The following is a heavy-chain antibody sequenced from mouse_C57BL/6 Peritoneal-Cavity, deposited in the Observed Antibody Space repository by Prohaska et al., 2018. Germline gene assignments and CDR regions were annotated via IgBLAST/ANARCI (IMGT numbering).Heavy chain of an antibody. D-gene: IGHD2-2*01. CDR3: GRNPSFEGYDDV. CDR1: GYTFTSYW. V-gene: IGHV1-69*01. CDR2: IDTSSGHA. Sequence: IHLQQPVAELLMPGASVKLSCPASGYTFTSYWSHWVKQRPDQGLDWIGEIDTSSGHANYNQRFKGRSTLAGEKTSSTTYMQLSSLTSEDSAVYYCGRNPSFEGYDDVWGTGTTVTVST. J-gene: IGHJ1*03.